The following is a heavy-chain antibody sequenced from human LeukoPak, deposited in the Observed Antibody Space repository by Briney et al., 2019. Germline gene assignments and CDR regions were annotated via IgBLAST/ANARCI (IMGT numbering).Heavy chain of an antibody. J-gene: IGHJ3*02. Sequence: PGRSLRLSCAASGFTFSSFGMHWVRQAPGKGLEWVAVIPYAGSRIYYADSVKGRFTISRDNSKNTLSLQMNSLRPEDTAVYYCAKEGGVVPANGSFDIWGRGTMVTVSS. CDR2: IPYAGSRI. CDR1: GFTFSSFG. V-gene: IGHV3-30*18. CDR3: AKEGGVVPANGSFDI. D-gene: IGHD2-21*02.